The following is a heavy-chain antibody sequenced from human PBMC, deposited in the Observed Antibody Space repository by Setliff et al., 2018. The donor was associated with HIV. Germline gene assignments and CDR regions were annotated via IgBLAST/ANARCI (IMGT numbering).Heavy chain of an antibody. V-gene: IGHV3-23*01. D-gene: IGHD3-3*01. Sequence: GGSLRLSCAASGFTFSNYAMSWVRQAPGKGLEWVSAISGGGGVTYYADSVKGRFTISRDNSKNTPFLQMNSLRADDMAVYYCAADSGLDYWSGRGFDYWGQGTLVTAPQ. CDR1: GFTFSNYA. CDR3: AADSGLDYWSGRGFDY. J-gene: IGHJ4*02. CDR2: ISGGGGVT.